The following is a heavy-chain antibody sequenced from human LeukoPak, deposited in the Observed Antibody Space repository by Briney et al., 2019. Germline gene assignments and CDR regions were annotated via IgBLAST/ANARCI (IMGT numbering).Heavy chain of an antibody. CDR3: ARGRQTGYPSLDY. Sequence: RSLRLSCAASGFTFSNYGMHWVRQAPGKGLEWVAVIWYDGSNKYYADSVKGRFTISRDNSKNTLYLQMNSLRAEDTAVYYCARGRQTGYPSLDYWGQGTLVTVSS. D-gene: IGHD3-9*01. J-gene: IGHJ4*02. CDR1: GFTFSNYG. CDR2: IWYDGSNK. V-gene: IGHV3-33*01.